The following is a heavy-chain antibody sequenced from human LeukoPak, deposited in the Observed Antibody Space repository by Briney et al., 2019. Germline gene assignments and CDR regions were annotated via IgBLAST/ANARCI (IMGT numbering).Heavy chain of an antibody. D-gene: IGHD6-19*01. V-gene: IGHV5-51*01. CDR3: ARQGYSSGWYVIYYFDY. J-gene: IGHJ4*02. CDR2: IYPGDSDT. CDR1: GYSFTSYW. Sequence: GESLKVSCKGSGYSFTSYWIVWVRQMPGKGLEWMGIIYPGDSDTRYSPSFQGQVTISADKSISTAYLQWSSLKASDTAMHYCARQGYSSGWYVIYYFDYWGQGTLVTASS.